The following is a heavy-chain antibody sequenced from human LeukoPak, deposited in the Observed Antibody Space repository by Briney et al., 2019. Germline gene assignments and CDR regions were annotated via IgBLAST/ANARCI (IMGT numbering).Heavy chain of an antibody. CDR3: ARNYYGSGSYFDY. CDR1: GFTYANYA. J-gene: IGHJ4*02. D-gene: IGHD3-10*01. Sequence: GGSLRLSCVASGFTYANYAMNWVRQAPGKGLEWVSYISSSSSTIYYADSVKGRFTISRDNAKNSLYLQMNSLRAEDTAVYYCARNYYGSGSYFDYWGQGTLVTVSS. CDR2: ISSSSSTI. V-gene: IGHV3-48*01.